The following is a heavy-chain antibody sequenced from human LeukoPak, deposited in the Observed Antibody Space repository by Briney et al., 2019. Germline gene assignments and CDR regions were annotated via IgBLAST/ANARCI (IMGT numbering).Heavy chain of an antibody. J-gene: IGHJ5*02. Sequence: ASVKVSCKASGYTFTGYYMHWVRQAPGQGIEWMGWINPNSGGTNYAQKFQGRVTMTRDTSISTAYMELSRLRSDDTAVYYCARGPRRIAAAGTSNWFDPWGQGTLVTVSS. V-gene: IGHV1-2*02. CDR3: ARGPRRIAAAGTSNWFDP. CDR2: INPNSGGT. D-gene: IGHD6-13*01. CDR1: GYTFTGYY.